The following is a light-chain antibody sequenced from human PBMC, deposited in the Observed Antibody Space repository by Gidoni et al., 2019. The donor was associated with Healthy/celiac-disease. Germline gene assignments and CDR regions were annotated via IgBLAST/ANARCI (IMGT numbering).Light chain of an antibody. J-gene: IGKJ3*01. CDR3: QQLNSYPIFT. CDR2: AAS. Sequence: DIQLTQSPSFLSASVGDRVTITCRASQGISSYLAWYQQKPGKAPKLLIYAASTLQSGVPSRFSGSGSGTEFTLTIRSLQPEDFATYYCQQLNSYPIFTFGPXTKVDIK. CDR1: QGISSY. V-gene: IGKV1-9*01.